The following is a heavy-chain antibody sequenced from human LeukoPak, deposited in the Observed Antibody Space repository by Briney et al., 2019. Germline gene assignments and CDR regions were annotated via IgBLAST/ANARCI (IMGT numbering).Heavy chain of an antibody. CDR2: IYYSGST. Sequence: SETLSLTCTVSGGSISSSSYYWGCIRQPPGKGLEWIGSIYYSGSTYYNPSLKSRATISVDTSKNQFSLKLSSVTAADTAVYYCARPLRYSSSWYWFDPWGQGTLVTVSS. D-gene: IGHD6-13*01. CDR3: ARPLRYSSSWYWFDP. J-gene: IGHJ5*02. CDR1: GGSISSSSYY. V-gene: IGHV4-39*01.